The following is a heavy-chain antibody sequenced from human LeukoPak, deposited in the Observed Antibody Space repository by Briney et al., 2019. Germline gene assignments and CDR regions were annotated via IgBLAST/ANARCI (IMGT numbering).Heavy chain of an antibody. V-gene: IGHV1-2*02. CDR1: GYILTGYY. Sequence: ASVKVSCQACGYILTGYYMHWVRPAPGQGLEWMGWINPNSGGTNYAQKFQGRVTMTRDTSISTAYMELSRLRSDDTAVYYCAISTAIDHDAFDIWGQGTMVTVSS. J-gene: IGHJ3*02. CDR2: INPNSGGT. D-gene: IGHD2-21*02. CDR3: AISTAIDHDAFDI.